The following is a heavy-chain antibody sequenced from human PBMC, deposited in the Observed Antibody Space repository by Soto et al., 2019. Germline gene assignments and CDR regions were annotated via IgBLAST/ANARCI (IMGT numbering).Heavy chain of an antibody. CDR2: ISNRGDT. D-gene: IGHD2-15*01. V-gene: IGHV3-66*01. Sequence: EVQLVESGGGLVQPGGSLRLSCTASGFIVSDTYVNWVRQAPGKGLEWVSVISNRGDTHYADSVRGRLSLARDISDNTLHLQMNNLRVEDTAVYYCARETRYCRGGSCSITGDAYDIWGQGTMVTVSS. CDR3: ARETRYCRGGSCSITGDAYDI. CDR1: GFIVSDTY. J-gene: IGHJ3*02.